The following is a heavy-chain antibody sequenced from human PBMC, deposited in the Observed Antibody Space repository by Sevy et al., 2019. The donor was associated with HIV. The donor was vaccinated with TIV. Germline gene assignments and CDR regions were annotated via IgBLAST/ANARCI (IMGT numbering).Heavy chain of an antibody. CDR3: ATSRSGYFDSSGYYIY. Sequence: GESLKISCKGSGYSFTSHWIGWGRHMPGKGLEWMGIIFPDDSETRYSPSFQGQVTFSADKSINTAYLQLGSLKASDTAMYYCATSRSGYFDSSGYYIYWGQGTLVTVSS. J-gene: IGHJ4*02. D-gene: IGHD3-22*01. CDR1: GYSFTSHW. V-gene: IGHV5-51*01. CDR2: IFPDDSET.